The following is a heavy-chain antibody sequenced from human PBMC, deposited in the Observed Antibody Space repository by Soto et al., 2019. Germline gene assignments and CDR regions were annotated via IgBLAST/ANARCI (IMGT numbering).Heavy chain of an antibody. D-gene: IGHD3-10*01. CDR3: ARGGFSGSRSYFQGDY. J-gene: IGHJ4*02. CDR1: GFTFSNYW. Sequence: EVQLVESGGGLVQPGGSLRLSCAASGFTFSNYWMHWVRQAPGKGLVWVSRIKSDGSSISYADSVKGRFTISRDNAKNTLYLQMNSLRAEDTAVYYCARGGFSGSRSYFQGDYWGQGTLVTVSS. V-gene: IGHV3-74*01. CDR2: IKSDGSSI.